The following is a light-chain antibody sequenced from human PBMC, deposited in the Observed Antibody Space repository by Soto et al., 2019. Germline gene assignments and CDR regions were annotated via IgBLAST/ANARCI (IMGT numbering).Light chain of an antibody. V-gene: IGKV1-27*01. Sequence: DNQMTQSPSSLSASVGDRVTITCRTIQNIYTNLAWYQQKPGKVPKLLIYAASSLQEGVPSRFSGSGSGTDFTLTISSLQPEDVATYFCQQYNSAPRRFAFGPGTKVDLK. CDR3: QQYNSAPRRFA. CDR2: AAS. J-gene: IGKJ3*01. CDR1: QNIYTN.